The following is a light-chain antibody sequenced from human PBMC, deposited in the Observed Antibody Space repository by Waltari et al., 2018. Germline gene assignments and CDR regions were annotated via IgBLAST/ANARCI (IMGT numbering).Light chain of an antibody. V-gene: IGKV1-33*01. CDR1: QDISNH. Sequence: DIQMTQSPSSLSTSVGDRVTITCQASQDISNHLSWYQQKPGKAPKVLIYDTFNLEAGVPSRFSGSGSGTYFTLTSSGLQPEDIGTYFCQQYDKVPPTFGLGTKLQI. CDR2: DTF. CDR3: QQYDKVPPT. J-gene: IGKJ2*01.